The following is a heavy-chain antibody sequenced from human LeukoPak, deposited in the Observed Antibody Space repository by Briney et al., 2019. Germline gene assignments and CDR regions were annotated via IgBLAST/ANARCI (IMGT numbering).Heavy chain of an antibody. Sequence: GGSLRLSCAASGFTFSSYAMSWVRLAPGEGREWVSVISGSGGSTYYADSVKGRFTISRYNSKNPLYLHMNSLRAEDTAVYYCAKEDYSSGWPVPTDYWGQGTLATVSS. CDR2: ISGSGGST. D-gene: IGHD6-19*01. CDR3: AKEDYSSGWPVPTDY. CDR1: GFTFSSYA. V-gene: IGHV3-23*01. J-gene: IGHJ4*02.